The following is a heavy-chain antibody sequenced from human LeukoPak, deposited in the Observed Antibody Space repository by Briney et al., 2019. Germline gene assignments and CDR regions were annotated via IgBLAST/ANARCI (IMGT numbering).Heavy chain of an antibody. V-gene: IGHV4-38-2*02. J-gene: IGHJ4*02. CDR1: GYSISSGYY. D-gene: IGHD2-2*02. Sequence: SETLSLTCTVSGYSISSGYYWGWIRQPPGKGLEWIGSIYHSGSTYYNPSLKSRVTISVDTSKNQFSLKLSSVTAADTAVYYCAALVPAAIDGGYFDYWGQGTLVTVSS. CDR3: AALVPAAIDGGYFDY. CDR2: IYHSGST.